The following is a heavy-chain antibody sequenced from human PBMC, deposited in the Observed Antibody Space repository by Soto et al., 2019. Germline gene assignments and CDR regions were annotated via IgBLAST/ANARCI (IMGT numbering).Heavy chain of an antibody. Sequence: GGSLRLSCAASGFTFSSYAMHWVRQAPGKGLEWVAVISYDGSNKYYADSVKGRFTISRDNAKNSLYLQMNSLRAEDTAVYYCASDVDTAMETWGQGTLVTVSS. D-gene: IGHD5-18*01. CDR3: ASDVDTAMET. J-gene: IGHJ5*02. CDR2: ISYDGSNK. CDR1: GFTFSSYA. V-gene: IGHV3-30-3*01.